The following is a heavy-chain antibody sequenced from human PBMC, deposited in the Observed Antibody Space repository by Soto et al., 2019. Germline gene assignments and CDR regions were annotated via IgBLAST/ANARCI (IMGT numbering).Heavy chain of an antibody. Sequence: QVQLVESGGGVVQPGRSLRLSCAASGFTFSSFAMHWVRQAPGKGLEWLAVISSDVVNYYYAESVKGRFTISRDNSKNTLDLQMDSLRNEGTAVYYCARGGAWTPEGLGYWGQGTLVTVSS. J-gene: IGHJ4*02. D-gene: IGHD2-15*01. CDR2: ISSDVVNY. CDR1: GFTFSSFA. V-gene: IGHV3-30-3*01. CDR3: ARGGAWTPEGLGY.